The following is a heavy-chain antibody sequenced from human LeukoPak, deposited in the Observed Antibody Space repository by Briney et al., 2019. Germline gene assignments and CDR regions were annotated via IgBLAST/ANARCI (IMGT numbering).Heavy chain of an antibody. D-gene: IGHD3-22*01. Sequence: GESLKISCKGSGYSFTSYWIGWVGQMPGKGLEWMGIIYPGDSDTRYSPSFQGQVTISADKSISTAYLQWSSPKASHTAMYYCARQDLYYDSSGYYYEYWGQGTLVTVSS. CDR1: GYSFTSYW. J-gene: IGHJ4*02. V-gene: IGHV5-51*01. CDR2: IYPGDSDT. CDR3: ARQDLYYDSSGYYYEY.